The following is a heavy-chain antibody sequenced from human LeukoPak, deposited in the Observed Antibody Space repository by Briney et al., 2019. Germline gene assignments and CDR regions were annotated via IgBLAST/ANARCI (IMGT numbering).Heavy chain of an antibody. Sequence: SGGSLRLSCAASGFTFSSYGMHWVRQAPGKGLEWVAFIRYDGSNKYYADSVRGGFTISRDNSKNTLYLQMNSLRAEDTALYYCAKEPYDYVWGSYRFDYWGQGTLVTVSS. V-gene: IGHV3-30*02. D-gene: IGHD3-16*02. CDR2: IRYDGSNK. CDR3: AKEPYDYVWGSYRFDY. CDR1: GFTFSSYG. J-gene: IGHJ4*02.